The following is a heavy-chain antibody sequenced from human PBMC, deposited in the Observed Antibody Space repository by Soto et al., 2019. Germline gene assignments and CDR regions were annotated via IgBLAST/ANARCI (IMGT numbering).Heavy chain of an antibody. D-gene: IGHD2-15*01. CDR3: ARSLYCSGGSCYSGYYYYYGMDV. CDR1: GGTFSSYA. Sequence: ASVKVSCKASGGTFSSYAISWVRQAPGQGLEWMGGIIPIFGTANYAQKFQGRVTITADESTSTAYMELSSLRSEDTAVYYCARSLYCSGGSCYSGYYYYYGMDVWGQGTTVTVSS. CDR2: IIPIFGTA. J-gene: IGHJ6*02. V-gene: IGHV1-69*13.